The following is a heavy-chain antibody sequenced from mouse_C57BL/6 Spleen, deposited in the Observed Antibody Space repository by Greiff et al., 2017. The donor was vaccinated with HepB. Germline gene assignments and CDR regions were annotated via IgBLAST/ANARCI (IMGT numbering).Heavy chain of an antibody. V-gene: IGHV1-74*01. J-gene: IGHJ4*01. D-gene: IGHD1-1*01. CDR3: APIRYGSSYDAMDY. Sequence: QVQLKQPGAELVKPGASVKVSCKASGYTFTSYWMHWVKQRPGQGLEWIGRIHPSDSDTNYNQKFKGKATLTVDKSSSTAYMQLSSLTSEDSAVYYCAPIRYGSSYDAMDYWGQGTSVTVSS. CDR2: IHPSDSDT. CDR1: GYTFTSYW.